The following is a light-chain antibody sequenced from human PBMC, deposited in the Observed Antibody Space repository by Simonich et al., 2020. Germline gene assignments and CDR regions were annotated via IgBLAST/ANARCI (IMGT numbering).Light chain of an antibody. J-gene: IGLJ2*01. CDR3: SSYTSSSTPVV. CDR1: SSDVGGYNY. V-gene: IGLV2-14*03. Sequence: QSALTQPASVSGSPGQSITISCTGTSSDVGGYNYVSWYQQHPGKAPKLMIYDVRNRPAWVSNRFSGSKSGNTASLTISGLQSEDEADYYCSSYTSSSTPVVFGGGTKLTVL. CDR2: DVR.